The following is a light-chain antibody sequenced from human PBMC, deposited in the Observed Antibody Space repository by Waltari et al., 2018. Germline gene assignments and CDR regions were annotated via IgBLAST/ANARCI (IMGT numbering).Light chain of an antibody. Sequence: DIQLTQSPSSLSASAGDGVTVTCRASQSISSYLNWYQQKPGKAPKLLIYAASSLQSGVPSRFSGSGSGTDFTLTISSLQPEDFATYYCQQSYSTPWTFGQGTKVEIK. J-gene: IGKJ1*01. CDR1: QSISSY. CDR2: AAS. V-gene: IGKV1-39*01. CDR3: QQSYSTPWT.